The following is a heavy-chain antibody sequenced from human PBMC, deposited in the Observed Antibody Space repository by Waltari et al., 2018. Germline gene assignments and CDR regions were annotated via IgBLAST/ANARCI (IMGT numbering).Heavy chain of an antibody. Sequence: EVQLVESGGDWVKPGGSLRLHRAASGFTFSSYSMNWVRQVPGKGLECVSFISSGGSNIYYADSVKGRFTISRDNAKNSLYLQMNSLRVDDTAVYYCARIDGYNPDYWGQGTLVTVSS. CDR2: ISSGGSNI. V-gene: IGHV3-21*01. D-gene: IGHD5-18*01. CDR1: GFTFSSYS. J-gene: IGHJ4*02. CDR3: ARIDGYNPDY.